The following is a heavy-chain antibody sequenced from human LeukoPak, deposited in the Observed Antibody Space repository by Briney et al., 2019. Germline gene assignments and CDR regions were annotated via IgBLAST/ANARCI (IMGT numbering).Heavy chain of an antibody. CDR3: ARDSGYEPINYYYYYGMDV. CDR2: ISSSGSTI. J-gene: IGHJ6*02. D-gene: IGHD5-12*01. CDR1: GFTFSDYY. V-gene: IGHV3-11*01. Sequence: PGGSLRLSCAASGFTFSDYYMSWIRQAPGKGLEWVSYISSSGSTIYYADSVKGRFTISRDNAENSLYLQMNSLRAEDTAVYYCARDSGYEPINYYYYYGMDVWGQGTTVTVSS.